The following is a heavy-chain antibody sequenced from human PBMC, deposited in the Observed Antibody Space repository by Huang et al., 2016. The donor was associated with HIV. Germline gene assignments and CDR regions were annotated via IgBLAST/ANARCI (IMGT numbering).Heavy chain of an antibody. CDR3: ARRFSSSSGYFDY. V-gene: IGHV5-51*01. D-gene: IGHD6-6*01. Sequence: VQLVQSGAEVKKPGESLKISCEGSGYSFSSYWIAWVRQMPGKGLEWMGIIFPDDSDTTYSPSFEGQVTISADKSIGTAYLQWSSLKASDTAMYYCARRFSSSSGYFDYWGQGSLVTVSS. CDR2: IFPDDSDT. CDR1: GYSFSSYW. J-gene: IGHJ4*02.